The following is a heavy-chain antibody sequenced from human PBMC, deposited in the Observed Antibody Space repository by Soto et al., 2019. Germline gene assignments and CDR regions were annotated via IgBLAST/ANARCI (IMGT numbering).Heavy chain of an antibody. CDR1: GFTFSSYA. D-gene: IGHD4-17*01. CDR2: ISGSGGGT. V-gene: IGHV3-23*01. CDR3: AKYRSVAVYGDKKSGDAFDI. Sequence: GGSLRLSCAASGFTFSSYAMSWVRQAPGKGLEWVSAISGSGGGTYYADSVKGRFTISRDNSKNTLYLQMNSLRAEETAVYYCAKYRSVAVYGDKKSGDAFDIWGQGTMVTVSS. J-gene: IGHJ3*02.